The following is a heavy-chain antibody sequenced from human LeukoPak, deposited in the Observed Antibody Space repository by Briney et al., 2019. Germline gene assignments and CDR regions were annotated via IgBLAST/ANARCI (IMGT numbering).Heavy chain of an antibody. V-gene: IGHV3-7*03. Sequence: GGSLRLSCVDSGTTFSRYWMSWVRQAPGKGLEWVANIKQDGGEKYYVDSVKGRFTISRDSAKNSLYLQMNSLRVEDTAVYYCARDGRPLDYWGQGTLVTVSS. J-gene: IGHJ4*02. CDR1: GTTFSRYW. CDR2: IKQDGGEK. CDR3: ARDGRPLDY.